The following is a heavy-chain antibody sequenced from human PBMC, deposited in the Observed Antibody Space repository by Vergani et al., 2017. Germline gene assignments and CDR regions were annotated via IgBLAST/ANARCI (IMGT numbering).Heavy chain of an antibody. Sequence: QVQLVQSGAEVKKPGASVKVSCKASVYTFTSYFMHWVRQAPGQGLGWMGIINPSGGSTSDAQKFQGRVTMTRDTSTSTVYMELSSLRSEDPAVYYCARVDGFGELSGYYYYYGMDVWGQGTTVTVSS. V-gene: IGHV1-46*03. CDR2: INPSGGST. CDR1: VYTFTSYF. CDR3: ARVDGFGELSGYYYYYGMDV. D-gene: IGHD3-10*01. J-gene: IGHJ6*02.